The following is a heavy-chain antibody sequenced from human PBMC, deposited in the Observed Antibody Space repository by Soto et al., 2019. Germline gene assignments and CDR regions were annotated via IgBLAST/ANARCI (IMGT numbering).Heavy chain of an antibody. Sequence: QVQLVESGGGVVQPGRSLRLSCAASGIIFSTYGMHWVRQAPGKGLEWVAVISHDGSTIYYADSVKGRFTISRDNSKNTMFLQMNSMRAEDMDMYYRAQPVQENGYHYDIWYFDLWGRGTLVAVSS. CDR3: AQPVQENGYHYDIWYFDL. V-gene: IGHV3-30*18. CDR1: GIIFSTYG. D-gene: IGHD3-22*01. CDR2: ISHDGSTI. J-gene: IGHJ2*01.